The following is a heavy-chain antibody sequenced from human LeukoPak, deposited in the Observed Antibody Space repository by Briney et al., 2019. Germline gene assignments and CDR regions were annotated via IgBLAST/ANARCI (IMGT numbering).Heavy chain of an antibody. CDR2: TSPKSGGT. CDR3: ARHNYVFDFDS. D-gene: IGHD3-16*01. J-gene: IGHJ4*02. Sequence: ASVKVSCKASGYTFSDYYIHWVRQAPGQGLEWMGWTSPKSGGTNYTQNFQGSATMTRDTSINTAYMELSRLRPDDTAVYYCARHNYVFDFDSWGQGALGTVS. V-gene: IGHV1-2*02. CDR1: GYTFSDYY.